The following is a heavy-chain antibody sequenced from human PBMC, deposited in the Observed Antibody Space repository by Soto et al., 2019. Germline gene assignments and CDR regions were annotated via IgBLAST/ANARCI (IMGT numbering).Heavy chain of an antibody. D-gene: IGHD6-19*01. CDR3: ARHSSGWYGFDI. CDR2: IYESGST. Sequence: SETLSLTCNVSGGSISGSSYYWGWIRQPPGKGLEWIGSIYESGSTYDNPSLKSRVSISVDTSKNQFSLKLSSVTAADTAIYYCARHSSGWYGFDIWGQGTMVTVSS. CDR1: GGSISGSSYY. J-gene: IGHJ3*02. V-gene: IGHV4-39*01.